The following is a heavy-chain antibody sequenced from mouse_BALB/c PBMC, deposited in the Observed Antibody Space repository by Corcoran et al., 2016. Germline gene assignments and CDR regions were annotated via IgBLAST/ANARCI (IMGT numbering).Heavy chain of an antibody. J-gene: IGHJ3*01. CDR3: ARSVDSSGFSWFAY. CDR1: GYTFTNYG. V-gene: IGHV9-1*02. Sequence: QIQLVQSGPELKKPGETVKISCKASGYTFTNYGMNWVKQAPGKGLKWMGWINTYTGEPTYADDFKGRFAFSLETSASTAYLQINNLKNEDMATYFCARSVDSSGFSWFAYWGQGTLVTVSA. CDR2: INTYTGEP. D-gene: IGHD3-2*01.